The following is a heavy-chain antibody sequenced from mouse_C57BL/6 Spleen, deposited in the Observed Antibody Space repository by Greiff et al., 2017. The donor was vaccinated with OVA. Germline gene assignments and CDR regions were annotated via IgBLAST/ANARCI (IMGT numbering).Heavy chain of an antibody. CDR2: IRNKANNHAT. CDR1: GFTFSDAW. D-gene: IGHD1-3*01. Sequence: EVMLVESGGGLVQPGGSMKLSCAASGFTFSDAWMDWVRQSPEKGLEWVAEIRNKANNHATYYAESVKGRFTISRDDSKSSVYLQMNSLRAEDTGIYYCTRQRMVAPYYYAMDYWGQGTSVTVSS. J-gene: IGHJ4*01. V-gene: IGHV6-6*01. CDR3: TRQRMVAPYYYAMDY.